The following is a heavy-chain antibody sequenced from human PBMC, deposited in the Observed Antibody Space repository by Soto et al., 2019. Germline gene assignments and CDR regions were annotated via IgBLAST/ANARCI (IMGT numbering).Heavy chain of an antibody. CDR3: ARQGAALMGYYYGMDV. CDR2: IIPIFGTA. V-gene: IGHV1-69*12. D-gene: IGHD6-25*01. J-gene: IGHJ6*02. Sequence: QVQLVQSGAEVKKPGSSVKVSCKASGGTFSSYAISWVRQAPGQGLEWMGGIIPIFGTANYAQKFQGRAKITADESTSTDYMEVSSLRSEDTAVYYCARQGAALMGYYYGMDVWGQGTTVTVSS. CDR1: GGTFSSYA.